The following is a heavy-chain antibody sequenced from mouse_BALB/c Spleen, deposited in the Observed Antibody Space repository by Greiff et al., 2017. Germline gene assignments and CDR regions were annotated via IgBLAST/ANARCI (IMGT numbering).Heavy chain of an antibody. D-gene: IGHD1-2*01. CDR1: GYSITSDYA. J-gene: IGHJ1*01. CDR2: ISYSGST. CDR3: ARNSLLRLHWYFDV. V-gene: IGHV3-2*02. Sequence: EVKLMESGPGLVKPSQSLSLTCTVTGYSITSDYAWNWIRQFPGNKLEWMGYISYSGSTSYNPSLKSRISITRDTSKNQFFLQLNSVTTEDTATYYCARNSLLRLHWYFDVWGAGTTVTVSS.